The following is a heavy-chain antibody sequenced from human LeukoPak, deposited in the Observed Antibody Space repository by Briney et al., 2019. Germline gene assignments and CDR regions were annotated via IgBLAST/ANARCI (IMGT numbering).Heavy chain of an antibody. CDR2: INPNSGGT. J-gene: IGHJ3*02. Sequence: GASVKVSCEASGYTFTCYYMHWVRQAPGQGLEWMGRINPNSGGTNYAQKFQGRVTMTRDTSISTAYMELSRLRSDDTAVYYCARFVDTAMDAFDIWGQGTMVTVSS. D-gene: IGHD5-18*01. V-gene: IGHV1-2*06. CDR3: ARFVDTAMDAFDI. CDR1: GYTFTCYY.